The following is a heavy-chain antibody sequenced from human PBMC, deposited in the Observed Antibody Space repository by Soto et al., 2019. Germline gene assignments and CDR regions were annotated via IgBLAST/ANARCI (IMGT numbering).Heavy chain of an antibody. CDR2: IIPILGIA. CDR3: ARATMVRGVIDSWFDP. J-gene: IGHJ5*02. CDR1: GGTFSSYT. V-gene: IGHV1-69*02. Sequence: QVPLVQSGAEVKKPGSSVKVSCKASGGTFSSYTISWVRQAPGQGLEWMGRIIPILGIANYAQKFQGRVTITADKSTSTAYMELSSLRSEDTAVYYCARATMVRGVIDSWFDPWGQGTLVTVSS. D-gene: IGHD3-10*01.